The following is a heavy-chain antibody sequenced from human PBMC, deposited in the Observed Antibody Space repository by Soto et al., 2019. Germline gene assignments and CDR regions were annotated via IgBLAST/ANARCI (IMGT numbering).Heavy chain of an antibody. J-gene: IGHJ4*02. CDR2: IYYSGSI. CDR1: GGSISSSSYY. CDR3: ARSTVTTIYYFDY. D-gene: IGHD4-17*01. V-gene: IGHV4-39*01. Sequence: SSETLSLTCTVSGGSISSSSYYWGWIRQPPGKGLEWIGSIYYSGSIYYNPSLKSRVTISVDTSKNQFSLKLSSVTAADTAVYYCARSTVTTIYYFDYWGQGTLVTVSS.